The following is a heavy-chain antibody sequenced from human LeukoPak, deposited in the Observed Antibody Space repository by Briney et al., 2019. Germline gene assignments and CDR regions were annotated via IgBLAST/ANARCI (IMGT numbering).Heavy chain of an antibody. D-gene: IGHD3-16*01. Sequence: SGPTLVKPTQTLTLTCTFSGFSLSTSGVGVGWIRQPPGKALEWLALIYWNDDKRYSPSLKSRLTITKDTSKNQVVLTMTNMDPVDTATYYCALLFEADAFDIWGQGTMVTVSS. V-gene: IGHV2-5*01. J-gene: IGHJ3*02. CDR2: IYWNDDK. CDR3: ALLFEADAFDI. CDR1: GFSLSTSGVG.